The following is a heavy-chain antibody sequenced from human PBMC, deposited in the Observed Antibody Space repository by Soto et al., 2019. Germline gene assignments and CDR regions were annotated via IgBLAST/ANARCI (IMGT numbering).Heavy chain of an antibody. CDR3: AKDQSRARLLRYFDFDAFDI. CDR2: ISYDGSNK. Sequence: QVQLVESGGGVVQPGRSLRLSCAASGFTFSSYGMHWVRQAPGKGLEWVAVISYDGSNKYYADSVKGRFTISRDNSKNTRYLQMNSLRAEDTAVYYCAKDQSRARLLRYFDFDAFDIWGQGTMVTVSS. J-gene: IGHJ3*02. CDR1: GFTFSSYG. D-gene: IGHD3-9*01. V-gene: IGHV3-30*18.